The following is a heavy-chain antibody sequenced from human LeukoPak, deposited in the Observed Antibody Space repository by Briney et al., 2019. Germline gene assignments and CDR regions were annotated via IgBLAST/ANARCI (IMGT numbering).Heavy chain of an antibody. CDR1: GGSVSSGDSY. D-gene: IGHD3-9*01. CDR3: ARSSYDSLTGYYFLDY. CDR2: ICTSGNT. J-gene: IGHJ4*02. V-gene: IGHV4-61*02. Sequence: SQTLSLTCTVSGGSVSSGDSYWSWIRQPARKGLEWIGRICTSGNTNYNPSLDSRVTISRDTSKNQLSLTLTSVTAADTAVYYCARSSYDSLTGYYFLDYWGQGILVTVSS.